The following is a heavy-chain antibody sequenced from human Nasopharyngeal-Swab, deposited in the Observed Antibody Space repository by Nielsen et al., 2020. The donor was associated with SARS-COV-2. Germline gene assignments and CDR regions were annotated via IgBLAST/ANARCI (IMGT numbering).Heavy chain of an antibody. J-gene: IGHJ2*01. D-gene: IGHD3-22*01. V-gene: IGHV3-49*04. CDR3: ARVEGTYYYYDRGGYSRYFDF. Sequence: GESLKISCAASGFTFSSYWMSWVRQAPGKGLEWLGFIRGKAYGGTIEYAASVKGRFSISRDDSKSIAYLQMDSLKTEDTAMYYCARVEGTYYYYDRGGYSRYFDFWGRGTLVTVSS. CDR1: GFTFSSYW. CDR2: IRGKAYGGTI.